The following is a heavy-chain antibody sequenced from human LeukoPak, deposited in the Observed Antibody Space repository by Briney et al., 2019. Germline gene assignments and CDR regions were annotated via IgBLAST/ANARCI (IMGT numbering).Heavy chain of an antibody. D-gene: IGHD6-13*01. CDR3: ATIQQLVHLFDI. J-gene: IGHJ3*02. CDR2: IRYDGSNK. V-gene: IGHV3-30*02. Sequence: PGGSLRLSCAASGFTFSSYGMHWVRQAPGKGLEWVAFIRYDGSNKYYADSVKGRFTISRDNSKNTLYLQMNSLRAEDTAVYYCATIQQLVHLFDIWGQGTTVTVSS. CDR1: GFTFSSYG.